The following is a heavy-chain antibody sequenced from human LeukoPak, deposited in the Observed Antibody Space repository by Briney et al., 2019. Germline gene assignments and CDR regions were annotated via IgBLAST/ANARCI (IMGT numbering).Heavy chain of an antibody. J-gene: IGHJ6*03. CDR1: GGSFSGYY. CDR2: INHSGST. D-gene: IGHD3-10*01. CDR3: AREGGYYYGSGSYYTPRYYYYMDV. V-gene: IGHV4-34*01. Sequence: SETLSLTCAVYGGSFSGYYWGWIRQPPGKGLEWIGEINHSGSTNYNPSLKSRVTISVDTSKNQFSLKLSSVTAADTAVYYCAREGGYYYGSGSYYTPRYYYYMDVWGKGTTVTVSS.